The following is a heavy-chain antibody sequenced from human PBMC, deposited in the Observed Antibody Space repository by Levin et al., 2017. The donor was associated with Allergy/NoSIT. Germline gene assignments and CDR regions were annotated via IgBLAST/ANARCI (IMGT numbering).Heavy chain of an antibody. J-gene: IGHJ5*02. V-gene: IGHV6-1*01. CDR3: ARIPFSGYSGYDFLDP. D-gene: IGHD5-12*01. CDR2: TYYRSKWYN. Sequence: SQTLSLTCAISGDSVSSNSAAWNWIRQSPSRGLEWLGRTYYRSKWYNDYAVSVKSRITINPDTSKNQFSLQLNSVTPEDTAVYYCARIPFSGYSGYDFLDPWGQGTLVTVSS. CDR1: GDSVSSNSAA.